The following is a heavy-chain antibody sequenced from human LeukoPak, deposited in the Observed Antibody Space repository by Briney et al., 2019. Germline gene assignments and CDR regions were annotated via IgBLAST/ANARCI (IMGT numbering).Heavy chain of an antibody. Sequence: SETLSLTCTVSGGFISSYYWSWIRQPAGKELEWIGRIHTSGSTLYNPSLKSRVNMSVDTSKNQFSLKLSSATAADTAVYYCARGPPHGGTYFDYWGQGTLVTVSS. D-gene: IGHD2-15*01. V-gene: IGHV4-4*07. J-gene: IGHJ4*02. CDR3: ARGPPHGGTYFDY. CDR2: IHTSGST. CDR1: GGFISSYY.